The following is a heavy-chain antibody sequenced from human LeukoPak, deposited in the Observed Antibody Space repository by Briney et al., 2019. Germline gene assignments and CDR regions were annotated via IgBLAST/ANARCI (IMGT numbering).Heavy chain of an antibody. Sequence: PGRSLRLSCAASGFTFSSYSMNWVRQAPWKGLEWVSSISSSSYIYYADSVKGRFTISRDNAKNSLYLQMNSLRAEDTAVYYCARDVTLGNFDYWGQGILVIVSS. CDR3: ARDVTLGNFDY. J-gene: IGHJ4*02. CDR2: ISSSSYI. V-gene: IGHV3-21*01. CDR1: GFTFSSYS. D-gene: IGHD3-16*01.